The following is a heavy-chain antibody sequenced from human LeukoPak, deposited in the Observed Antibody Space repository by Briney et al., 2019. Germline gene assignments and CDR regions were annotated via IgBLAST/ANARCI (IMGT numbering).Heavy chain of an antibody. D-gene: IGHD6-19*01. CDR2: MNPNSGNT. CDR3: AKQTQGLVRYYYYGMDV. Sequence: GASVEVSCKASGYTFTSYDINWVRQATGQGLEWMGWMNPNSGNTGYAQKFQGRVTMTRNTSISTAYLELSSLRSEDTAVYYCAKQTQGLVRYYYYGMDVWGQGTTVTVSS. CDR1: GYTFTSYD. J-gene: IGHJ6*02. V-gene: IGHV1-8*01.